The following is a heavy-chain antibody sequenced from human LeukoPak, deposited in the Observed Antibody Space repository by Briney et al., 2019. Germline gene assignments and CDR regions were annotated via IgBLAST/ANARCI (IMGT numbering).Heavy chain of an antibody. V-gene: IGHV3-21*01. Sequence: PGGSLRLSCAASGFTFSSYSMNWVRQAPGKGLEWVSSISSSGSYVYYADSVKGRFTISRDNAKNSLYLQMNSLRAEDTAVYYCAKYPAVAGSFDFDYWGQGTLVTVSS. D-gene: IGHD6-19*01. J-gene: IGHJ4*02. CDR2: ISSSGSYV. CDR3: AKYPAVAGSFDFDY. CDR1: GFTFSSYS.